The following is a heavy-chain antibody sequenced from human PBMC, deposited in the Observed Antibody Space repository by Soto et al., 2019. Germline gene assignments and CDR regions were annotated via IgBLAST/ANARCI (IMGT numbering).Heavy chain of an antibody. CDR2: INHSGST. J-gene: IGHJ6*02. CDR3: AVLHGYCISSSCHGHYAMDV. V-gene: IGHV4-34*01. D-gene: IGHD2-2*01. CDR1: GGSFSGYY. Sequence: PSETLSLTCAVYGGSFSGYYWSWIRQPPGKGLEWIGEINHSGSTNYNPSLKSRVTISVDTSKNQFSLKLTSVTAADTAVYYCAVLHGYCISSSCHGHYAMDVWGQGTTVTVSS.